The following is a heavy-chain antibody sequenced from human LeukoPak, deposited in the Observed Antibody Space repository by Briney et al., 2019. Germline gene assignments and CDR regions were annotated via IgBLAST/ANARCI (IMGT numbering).Heavy chain of an antibody. J-gene: IGHJ4*02. V-gene: IGHV4-61*02. CDR3: ARTAVRWSNYFDY. CDR1: GGSISSGSYY. CDR2: IYTSGST. D-gene: IGHD2-8*01. Sequence: SQTLSLTCTVSGGSISSGSYYWGWIPQPAGKGLEWIGRIYTSGSTNYNPSLKSRVTISVDTSKNQFSLKLSSVTAADTAVYYCARTAVRWSNYFDYGGQGTLVTVSS.